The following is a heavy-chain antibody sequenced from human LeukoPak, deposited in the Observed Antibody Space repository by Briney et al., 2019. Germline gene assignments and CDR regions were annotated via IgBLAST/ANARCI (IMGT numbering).Heavy chain of an antibody. D-gene: IGHD1-20*01. CDR3: VKGITGNSFYFDY. CDR2: INHDGSSK. V-gene: IGHV3-30*02. Sequence: PGASLKLSCAASGFSFSSDGIHWVRQAPGKGLEWLANINHDGSSKYYADSVRGRFTVSRDNSKNTLYLEMSSLRAEDTAVYFCVKGITGNSFYFDYWGQGTLVTVSS. J-gene: IGHJ4*02. CDR1: GFSFSSDG.